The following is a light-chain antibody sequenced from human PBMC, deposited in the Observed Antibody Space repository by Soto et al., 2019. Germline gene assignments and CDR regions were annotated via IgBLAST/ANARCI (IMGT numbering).Light chain of an antibody. Sequence: QSVLTQPPSVSGAPGQRVTISCTGTTSNIGAGYDVHWYQQLPGTAPKLLIYDNDKRPSDIPDRFSGSKSGTSATLGITGLQTGDEADYFCGTWDRSLSAGVFGTGTKLTVL. V-gene: IGLV1-51*01. CDR1: TSNIGAGYD. CDR2: DND. CDR3: GTWDRSLSAGV. J-gene: IGLJ1*01.